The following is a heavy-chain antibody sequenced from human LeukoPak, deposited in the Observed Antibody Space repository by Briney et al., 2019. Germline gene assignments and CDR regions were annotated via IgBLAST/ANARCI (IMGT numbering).Heavy chain of an antibody. J-gene: IGHJ6*03. CDR3: AREVTTPLDYYCYYMDV. Sequence: SETLSLTCTVSGGSISSYYWSWIRQPAGKGLEWIGRIYTSGSTNYNPSLKSRVTMSVDTSKNQFSLKLSSVTAADTAVYYCAREVTTPLDYYCYYMDVWGKGTTVTVSS. CDR1: GGSISSYY. V-gene: IGHV4-4*07. CDR2: IYTSGST. D-gene: IGHD4-11*01.